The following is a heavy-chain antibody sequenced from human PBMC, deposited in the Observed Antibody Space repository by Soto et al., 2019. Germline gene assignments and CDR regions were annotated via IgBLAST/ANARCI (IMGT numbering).Heavy chain of an antibody. V-gene: IGHV3-23*01. D-gene: IGHD4-17*01. Sequence: PGGSLRLSCAASGVTFSSYAMSWVRQAPGKGLEWVSAISGSGGSTYYADSVKGRFTISRDNSKNTLYLQMNSLRAEDTAVYYCAKDAGITVTTPPQFACWCQGSLVTVSS. CDR2: ISGSGGST. CDR1: GVTFSSYA. CDR3: AKDAGITVTTPPQFAC. J-gene: IGHJ4*02.